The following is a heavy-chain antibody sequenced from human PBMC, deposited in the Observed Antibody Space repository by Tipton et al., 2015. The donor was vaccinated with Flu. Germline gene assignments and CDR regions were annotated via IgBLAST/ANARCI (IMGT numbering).Heavy chain of an antibody. J-gene: IGHJ5*02. Sequence: TLSLTCSVSGDSLASDYYWGWIRQPPGRGLEWIGNIHHTGTTYYNPSLRSRVSIIRDRSKNHFSLKLSFVTAADTAVYYCARGYYCDSGSRNWFDPWGQGTLVTVTS. D-gene: IGHD3-10*01. CDR2: IHHTGTT. CDR3: ARGYYCDSGSRNWFDP. V-gene: IGHV4-38-2*01. CDR1: GDSLASDYY.